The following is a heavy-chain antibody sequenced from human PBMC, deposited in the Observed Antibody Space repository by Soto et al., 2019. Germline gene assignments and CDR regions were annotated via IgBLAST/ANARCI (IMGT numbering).Heavy chain of an antibody. CDR3: AHRPSGWYLFDY. V-gene: IGHV2-5*01. J-gene: IGHJ4*02. Sequence: ESGPTLVNPTQTLTRTCTFSGFSLSTSGGGVGWIRQPPGKALEWLALIYWNDDKRYSPSLKARLTIPQDTSKNQVVLTMTNMDPVDTPKYYCAHRPSGWYLFDYWGQGTLVTVSS. CDR2: IYWNDDK. CDR1: GFSLSTSGGG. D-gene: IGHD6-19*01.